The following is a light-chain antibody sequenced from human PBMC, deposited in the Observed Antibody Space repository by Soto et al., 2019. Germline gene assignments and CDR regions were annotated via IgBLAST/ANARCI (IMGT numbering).Light chain of an antibody. CDR3: CSYAGIYTLI. CDR2: DVS. CDR1: SSDIGVYNY. V-gene: IGLV2-11*01. J-gene: IGLJ2*01. Sequence: QSALTQPRSVSGSPGQSVTISCTGTSSDIGVYNYVSWYQQHPGKAPKLMIYDVSKRPSGVPDRFSGSKSGNTASLTISGLQAEDEADYYCCSYAGIYTLIFGGGTKVTVL.